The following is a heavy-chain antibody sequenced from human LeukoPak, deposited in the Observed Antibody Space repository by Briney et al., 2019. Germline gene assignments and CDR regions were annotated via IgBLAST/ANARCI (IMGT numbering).Heavy chain of an antibody. CDR1: SGSLSTYY. CDR3: AVKNY. Sequence: PSETLSLTCAVYSGSLSTYYWSRIRQPPGKGLEWIGEINHSGSTNYNPSLKSRVTISIDTSKNQFSLKLNSSTAADTAVYYCAVKNYWGQGTLVTVSS. CDR2: INHSGST. V-gene: IGHV4-34*01. J-gene: IGHJ4*02.